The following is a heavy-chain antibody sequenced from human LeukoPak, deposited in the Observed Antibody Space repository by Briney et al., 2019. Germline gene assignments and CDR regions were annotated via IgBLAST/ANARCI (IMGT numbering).Heavy chain of an antibody. CDR1: GYTFTSYG. CDR2: ISAYNGNT. D-gene: IGHD3-10*01. V-gene: IGHV1-18*01. J-gene: IGHJ4*02. Sequence: ASVKVSCKASGYTFTSYGISWVRQAPGQGLEWMGWISAYNGNTNYAQKLQGRVTMTTDTSTSTAYMELRSLRSDDTAVYYCARDRSGARRRFGELLYDYWGQGTLVTVSS. CDR3: ARDRSGARRRFGELLYDY.